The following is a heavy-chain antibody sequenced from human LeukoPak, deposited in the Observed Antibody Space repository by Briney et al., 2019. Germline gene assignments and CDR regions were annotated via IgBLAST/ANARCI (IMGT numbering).Heavy chain of an antibody. V-gene: IGHV4-38-2*01. CDR2: IYHSGSS. CDR1: GYSISSGYF. D-gene: IGHD3-10*01. CDR3: VRAPTTGFGDTFDY. Sequence: SETLSLTCAVSGYSISSGYFWGWIRQPPGQGLEWVANIYHSGSSHCNPSLKSRVTISVDTSKNQFSLRLTSVTAADTAVYYCVRAPTTGFGDTFDYWGQGILVTVSS. J-gene: IGHJ4*02.